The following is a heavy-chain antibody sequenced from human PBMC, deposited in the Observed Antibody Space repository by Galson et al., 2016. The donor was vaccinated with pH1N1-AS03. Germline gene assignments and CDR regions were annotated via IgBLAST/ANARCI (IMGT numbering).Heavy chain of an antibody. D-gene: IGHD6-6*01. V-gene: IGHV5-51*01. J-gene: IGHJ6*02. CDR2: IYPGDSDT. Sequence: QSGAEVKKPGESLKISCKGSGRIFANYWIGWVRQTPGKGLEWMGLIYPGDSDTRYSLSFQGQVTISADKSLSTAYLQWSSLKASDTAMYYCASSRIAAHTYYYHGIDVWGQGTTVTVSS. CDR3: ASSRIAAHTYYYHGIDV. CDR1: GRIFANYW.